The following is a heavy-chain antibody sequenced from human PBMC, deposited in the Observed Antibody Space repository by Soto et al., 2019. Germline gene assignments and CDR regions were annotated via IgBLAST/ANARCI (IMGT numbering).Heavy chain of an antibody. Sequence: GGSLRLSCAASGFTFSSDWMHWVRQAPGKGLVWVSAISGSGGSTYYADSVKGRFTISRDNSKNTLYLQMNSLRAEDTAVYHCAKDLNTYGPYYFDYWGQGTLVTVSS. D-gene: IGHD5-18*01. CDR1: GFTFSSDW. V-gene: IGHV3-23*01. J-gene: IGHJ4*02. CDR2: ISGSGGST. CDR3: AKDLNTYGPYYFDY.